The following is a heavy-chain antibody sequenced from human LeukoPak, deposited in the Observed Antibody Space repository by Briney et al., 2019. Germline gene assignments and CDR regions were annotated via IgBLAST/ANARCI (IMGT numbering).Heavy chain of an antibody. CDR3: AKHPRHCGGDCYSDFDY. J-gene: IGHJ4*02. D-gene: IGHD2-21*02. V-gene: IGHV3-23*01. CDR1: GFTFNTYA. CDR2: ISGSGVTT. Sequence: GGSLRLSCAASGFTFNTYAVSWVRQAPGKGLEWVSAISGSGVTTNYADSVKGRFTISRDNSKNTLYLQMNSLRADDTAVYYCAKHPRHCGGDCYSDFDYWGQGTLVTVSS.